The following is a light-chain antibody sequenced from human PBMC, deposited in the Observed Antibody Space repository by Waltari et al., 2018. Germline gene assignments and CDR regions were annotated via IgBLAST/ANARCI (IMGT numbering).Light chain of an antibody. V-gene: IGKV3-15*01. Sequence: EIVMTQSPATLSVSPGERATLSCRASQSVSRNVAWYQQKPGQAPRLLIYGASTRATGIPARFSGSGSGTEFTLTISSLKSEDFAVYYCQQYNDWPLPFGQGTRLDIK. CDR3: QQYNDWPLP. CDR1: QSVSRN. J-gene: IGKJ5*01. CDR2: GAS.